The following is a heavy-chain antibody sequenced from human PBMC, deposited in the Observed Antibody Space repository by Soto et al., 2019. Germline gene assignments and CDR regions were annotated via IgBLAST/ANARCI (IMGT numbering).Heavy chain of an antibody. V-gene: IGHV4-31*03. CDR2: IYYSGST. D-gene: IGHD4-17*01. Sequence: QVQLQESGPGLVKPSQTLSLTCTVSGGSISSGGYYWSWIRQHPGKGLEWIRYIYYSGSTYYNPSLKSRVTISVDTSKNQFSLKLSSVTAADTAVYYCARDGSTVTTLRYGMDVWGQGTTVTVSS. CDR1: GGSISSGGYY. J-gene: IGHJ6*02. CDR3: ARDGSTVTTLRYGMDV.